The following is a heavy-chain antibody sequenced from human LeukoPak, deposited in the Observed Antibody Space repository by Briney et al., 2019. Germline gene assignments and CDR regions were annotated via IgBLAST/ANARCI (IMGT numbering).Heavy chain of an antibody. D-gene: IGHD4-11*01. CDR1: GFTFSTYA. CDR2: ISGTGDTI. CDR3: AKAEPMTTYFDY. V-gene: IGHV3-23*01. Sequence: QPGGSPRLSCAASGFTFSTYAMSWVRQAPGKGLEWVSAISGTGDTIYYADSVKGRFTISRDSSKNTLFLLMNSLRAEDTAVYYCAKAEPMTTYFDYWGQGTLVTVSS. J-gene: IGHJ4*02.